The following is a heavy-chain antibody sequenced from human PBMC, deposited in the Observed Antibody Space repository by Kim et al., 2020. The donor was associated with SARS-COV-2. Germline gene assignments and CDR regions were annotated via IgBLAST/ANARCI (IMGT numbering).Heavy chain of an antibody. J-gene: IGHJ6*02. CDR2: INHSGST. CDR3: ARGSVVRGVIISTYYYYHGMDV. V-gene: IGHV4-34*01. Sequence: SETLSLTCAVYGGSFSGYYWSWIRQPPGKGLEWIGEINHSGSTNYNPSLKSRVTISVDTSKNQFSLKLSSVTAADTAVYYCARGSVVRGVIISTYYYYHGMDVWGQGTTVTVSS. D-gene: IGHD3-10*01. CDR1: GGSFSGYY.